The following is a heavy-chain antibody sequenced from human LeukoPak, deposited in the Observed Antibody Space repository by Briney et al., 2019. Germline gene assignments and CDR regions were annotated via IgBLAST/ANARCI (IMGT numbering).Heavy chain of an antibody. CDR2: IYSGGST. V-gene: IGHV3-66*01. D-gene: IGHD3-3*01. CDR3: ARSPVLRFLEWLFFDY. J-gene: IGHJ4*02. CDR1: GGSISSYY. Sequence: ETLSLTCTVSGGSISSYYMSWVRQAPGKGLEWVSVIYSGGSTYYADSVKGRFTISRDNSKNTLYLQMNSLRAEDTAVYYCARSPVLRFLEWLFFDYWGQGTLVSVSS.